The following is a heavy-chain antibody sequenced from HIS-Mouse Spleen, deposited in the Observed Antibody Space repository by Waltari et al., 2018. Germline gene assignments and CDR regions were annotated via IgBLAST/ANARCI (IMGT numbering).Heavy chain of an antibody. CDR2: INPNSGGT. CDR3: ARGSVVVPAAMYYFDY. J-gene: IGHJ4*02. V-gene: IGHV1-2*02. CDR1: GYTLTGYY. D-gene: IGHD2-2*01. Sequence: QVQLVQSGAEVKKPGASVTVSCKASGYTLTGYYRHWVRQAPRQGLEWMGWINPNSGGTNYAQKFQGRVTMTRDTSISTAYMELSRLRSDDKAVYYCARGSVVVPAAMYYFDYWGQGTLVTVSS.